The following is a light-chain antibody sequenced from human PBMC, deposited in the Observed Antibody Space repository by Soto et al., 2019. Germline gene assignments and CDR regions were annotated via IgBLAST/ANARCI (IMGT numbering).Light chain of an antibody. Sequence: DIQMTQSPSSLSASVGDRVTITCRASQGISNYLAWYQQKPGKVPKLLIYAAATLQSGVPSRFSVSGSGTDFTLTISSLRPEDVATYYGQKYNSVHRTCGQGPKVEIK. CDR1: QGISNY. CDR3: QKYNSVHRT. CDR2: AAA. V-gene: IGKV1-27*01. J-gene: IGKJ1*01.